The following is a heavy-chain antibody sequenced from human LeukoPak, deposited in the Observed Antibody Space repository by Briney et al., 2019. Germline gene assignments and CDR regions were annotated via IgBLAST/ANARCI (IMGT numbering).Heavy chain of an antibody. CDR2: IYYSGST. V-gene: IGHV4-39*07. CDR1: GGSISSSSYY. CDR3: ARLKGYCSGGSCYSRKTFDY. D-gene: IGHD2-15*01. Sequence: SETLSLTCTVSGGSISSSSYYWGWIRQPPGKGLERIGSIYYSGSTNYNPSLKSRVTISVDTSKNQFSLKLSSVTAADTAVYYCARLKGYCSGGSCYSRKTFDYWGQGTLVTVTS. J-gene: IGHJ4*02.